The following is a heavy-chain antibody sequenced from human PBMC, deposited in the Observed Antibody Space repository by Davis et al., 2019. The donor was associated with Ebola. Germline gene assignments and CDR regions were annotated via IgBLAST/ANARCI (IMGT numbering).Heavy chain of an antibody. J-gene: IGHJ6*02. V-gene: IGHV3-30*03. D-gene: IGHD3-22*01. CDR3: ARRAWYYDSSGYLDGMDV. CDR2: ISYDGSNK. CDR1: GFTFDSYA. Sequence: PGGSLRLSCAASGFTFDSYAMHWVRQAPGKGLEWVAVISYDGSNKYYSDSVKGRFTISRDNSKNSLYLQMNSLRDEDTAVYYCARRAWYYDSSGYLDGMDVWGQGTTVTVSS.